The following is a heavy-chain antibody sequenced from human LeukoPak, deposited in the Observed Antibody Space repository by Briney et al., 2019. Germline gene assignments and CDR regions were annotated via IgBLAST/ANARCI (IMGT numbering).Heavy chain of an antibody. CDR1: GYRFTNFG. CDR3: AKVDPPIIAGARGDAFEI. D-gene: IGHD1-26*01. CDR2: TTPYDDNP. Sequence: ASVKVSCKASGYRFTNFGITWVRQAPGQGLEWMGWTTPYDDNPEYGKKFQGRVTMTTDTSTDTAYLEVSSLRPDDTAEYYCAKVDPPIIAGARGDAFEIWGQGTLVTVSS. J-gene: IGHJ3*02. V-gene: IGHV1-18*01.